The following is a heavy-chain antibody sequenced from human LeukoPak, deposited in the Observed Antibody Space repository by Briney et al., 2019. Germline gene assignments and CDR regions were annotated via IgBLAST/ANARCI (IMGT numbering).Heavy chain of an antibody. CDR3: AKDASVVPTFDC. CDR1: GFTFSSYG. Sequence: GRSLRLSCAASGFTFSSYGMHWVRQAPGKGLEWVAVISYDGSNKYYADSVKGRFTISRDNSKNTLYLQMNSLRAEGTAVYYCAKDASVVPTFDCWGQGTLVTVSS. J-gene: IGHJ4*02. V-gene: IGHV3-30*18. D-gene: IGHD4-23*01. CDR2: ISYDGSNK.